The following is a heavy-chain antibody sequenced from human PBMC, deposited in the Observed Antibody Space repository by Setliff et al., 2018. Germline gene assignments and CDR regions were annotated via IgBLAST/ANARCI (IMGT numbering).Heavy chain of an antibody. CDR2: INAGNGDT. CDR1: GGTFSSYG. CDR3: ARGSRGFDY. Sequence: ASVKVSCKASGGTFSSYGISWVRQAPGQRLEWMGWINAGNGDTKYSQDFQGRVTITRDTSASTAYMELSSLTSEDTAVYFCARGSRGFDYWGQGALVTVS. J-gene: IGHJ4*02. V-gene: IGHV1-3*01.